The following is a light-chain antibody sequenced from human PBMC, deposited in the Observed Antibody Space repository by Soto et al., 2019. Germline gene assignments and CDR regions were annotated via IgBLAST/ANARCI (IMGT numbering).Light chain of an antibody. CDR3: LKYTSAPWT. Sequence: DIQMTQSPSSLSASVGDRVTITCRASQVISNYLAWYQQKPGKVPKLLIYAASTLQSGVPFRFSGSGSGTDFTLTISSLQPEDVATYCCLKYTSAPWTFGQGTKVEIK. V-gene: IGKV1-27*01. CDR1: QVISNY. CDR2: AAS. J-gene: IGKJ1*01.